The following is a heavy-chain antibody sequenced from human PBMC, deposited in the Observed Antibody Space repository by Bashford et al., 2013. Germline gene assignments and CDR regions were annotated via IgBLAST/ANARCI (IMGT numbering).Heavy chain of an antibody. V-gene: IGHV1-2*04. D-gene: IGHD1-1*01. CDR3: ARFVNAPFDL. CDR2: INPNSGGT. Sequence: WVRQAPGQGLEWMGWINPNSGGTNYAQKFQGWVTMTRDTSSSTAYMELSRLRSADTAMYFCARFVNAPFDLWGQGTMVTVSS. J-gene: IGHJ3*01.